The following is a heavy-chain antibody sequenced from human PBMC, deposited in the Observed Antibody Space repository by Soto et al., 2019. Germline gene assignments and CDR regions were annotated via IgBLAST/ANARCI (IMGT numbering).Heavy chain of an antibody. V-gene: IGHV5-10-1*01. Sequence: GESLKISCNGSGYSFTSYWISWVRQMPGKGLEWMGRIDPSDSYTNYSPSFQGHVTISADKSISTAYLQWSSLNASDSAMYYCARFWFGEGDPWGQGTLVTVSS. CDR3: ARFWFGEGDP. CDR2: IDPSDSYT. CDR1: GYSFTSYW. J-gene: IGHJ5*02. D-gene: IGHD3-10*01.